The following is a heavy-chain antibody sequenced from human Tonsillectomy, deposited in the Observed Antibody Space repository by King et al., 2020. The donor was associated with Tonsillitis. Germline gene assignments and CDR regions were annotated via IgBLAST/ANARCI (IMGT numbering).Heavy chain of an antibody. CDR2: IKQEGSEK. CDR3: AKYDYGGQSPDY. V-gene: IGHV3-7*01. J-gene: IGHJ4*02. D-gene: IGHD4/OR15-4a*01. Sequence: VQLVESGGGLVQPGGSLRLSCAASGFTFSSYWMSWVRQAPGKGLEWVANIKQEGSEKYNVNSVKGRFTISRDNAKNSLYLQMNSLRAEDTAVYYCAKYDYGGQSPDYWGQGTLVTVSS. CDR1: GFTFSSYW.